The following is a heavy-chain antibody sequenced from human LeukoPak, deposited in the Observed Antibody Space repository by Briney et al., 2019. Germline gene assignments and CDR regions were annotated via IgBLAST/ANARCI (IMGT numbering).Heavy chain of an antibody. CDR3: ARNVYDSSGYYLSYYYYYGMDV. D-gene: IGHD3-22*01. Sequence: ASVKVSCKASGYTFTSYAMNWVRQAPGQGLEWMGWINTNTGNPTYAQGFTGRFVFSLDTSVSTAYLQISSLKAEDTAVYYCARNVYDSSGYYLSYYYYYGMDVWGQGTTVTVSS. CDR2: INTNTGNP. J-gene: IGHJ6*02. V-gene: IGHV7-4-1*02. CDR1: GYTFTSYA.